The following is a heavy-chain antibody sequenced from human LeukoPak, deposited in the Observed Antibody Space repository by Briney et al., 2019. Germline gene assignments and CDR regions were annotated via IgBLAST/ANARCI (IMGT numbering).Heavy chain of an antibody. CDR3: ARALVRGWFDP. CDR1: GFTFDDYG. CDR2: INWNGGST. V-gene: IGHV3-20*04. Sequence: PGGSLRLSCAASGFTFDDYGMSWVRQAPGKGLEWVSGINWNGGSTGYADSVEGRFTISRDNAKSSLYLQMNSLRAEDTALYYCARALVRGWFDPWGQGTLVTVSS. J-gene: IGHJ5*02. D-gene: IGHD6-13*01.